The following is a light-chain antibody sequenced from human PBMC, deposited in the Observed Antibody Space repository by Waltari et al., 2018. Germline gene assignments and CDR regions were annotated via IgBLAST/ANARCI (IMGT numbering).Light chain of an antibody. CDR1: QGISST. CDR3: QQSDSYPPYT. CDR2: DAS. J-gene: IGKJ2*01. Sequence: AIQLTQSPSSLSTSVGDRVTIACRAGQGISSTLAWYQQKPGKPPKLLIYDASSLESGVPSRFSGSGAGTEFTLTISSLQPEDFATYYCQQSDSYPPYTFGQGTKLEVK. V-gene: IGKV1-13*02.